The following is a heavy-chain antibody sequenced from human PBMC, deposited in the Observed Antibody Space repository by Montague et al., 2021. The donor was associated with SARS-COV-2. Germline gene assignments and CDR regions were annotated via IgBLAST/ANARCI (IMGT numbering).Heavy chain of an antibody. J-gene: IGHJ4*02. V-gene: IGHV4-34*01. CDR2: INQSGST. CDR3: ARVAGGYYHVSSAYFDY. D-gene: IGHD3-22*01. Sequence: SETLSLTCAVYGGSFSGYYWSWIRQPPGKGLEWIGEINQSGSTNYNPSLKSRVTLSVDTSKKQFSLKLSSLTAADTAVYYCARVAGGYYHVSSAYFDYWGRGSLVTVSS. CDR1: GGSFSGYY.